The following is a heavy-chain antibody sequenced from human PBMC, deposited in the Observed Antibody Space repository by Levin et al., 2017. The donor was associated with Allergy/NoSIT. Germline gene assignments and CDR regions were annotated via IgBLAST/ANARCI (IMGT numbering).Heavy chain of an antibody. V-gene: IGHV1-58*02. J-gene: IGHJ6*02. D-gene: IGHD3-10*01. Sequence: GGSLRLSCRASGFTFGNSAMQWVRQARGQRLEWIAWFVVGSGKTDYAQQFRDRVTLTRDMSTSTAYMEVSSLRPDDTAVYYCAAGAGDGSGKYYYHYGMDVWGQGTTVTVS. CDR1: GFTFGNSA. CDR2: FVVGSGKT. CDR3: AAGAGDGSGKYYYHYGMDV.